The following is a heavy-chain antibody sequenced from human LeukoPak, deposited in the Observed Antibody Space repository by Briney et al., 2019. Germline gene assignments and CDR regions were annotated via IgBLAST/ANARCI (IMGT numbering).Heavy chain of an antibody. V-gene: IGHV4-39*01. Sequence: SETLSLTCSVSGGSISSSSYYWGWIRQPPGKGLEWIGKIYYSGSTYYNPSLKSRVSISVDTSKNQFSLKLRSVTAADTAVYYCARIEYATNWFDPWGQGTLVTVPS. CDR1: GGSISSSSYY. J-gene: IGHJ5*02. CDR3: ARIEYATNWFDP. CDR2: IYYSGST. D-gene: IGHD2/OR15-2a*01.